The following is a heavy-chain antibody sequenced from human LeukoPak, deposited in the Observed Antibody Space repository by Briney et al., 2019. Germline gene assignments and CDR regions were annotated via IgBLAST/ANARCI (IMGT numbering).Heavy chain of an antibody. V-gene: IGHV4-31*03. Sequence: SQTLSLTCTVSGGSISSGGYYWSWLRQHPGTGLEWLGYIYYSGSTYYNPSLKSRVTISVDTSKNQFSLKLSSVTAADTAVYYCARDRSSAFDIWGQGTMVTVSS. CDR2: IYYSGST. D-gene: IGHD3-10*01. J-gene: IGHJ3*02. CDR1: GGSISSGGYY. CDR3: ARDRSSAFDI.